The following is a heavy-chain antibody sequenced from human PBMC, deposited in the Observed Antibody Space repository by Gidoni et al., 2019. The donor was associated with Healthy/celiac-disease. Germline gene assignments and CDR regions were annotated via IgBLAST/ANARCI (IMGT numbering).Heavy chain of an antibody. J-gene: IGHJ4*02. D-gene: IGHD4-17*01. Sequence: HVQLVQSGDEVKKPGASVKVSCKASGYTFTSQAISWLRQAPGQGLEWMGWTSAYNGNTNYAQELQGRVTMTTDTSTSTAYLVLRSLRSDDTAVYYCARGGAVTYGSYWGQGTLVTVSS. CDR1: GYTFTSQA. CDR2: TSAYNGNT. V-gene: IGHV1-18*01. CDR3: ARGGAVTYGSY.